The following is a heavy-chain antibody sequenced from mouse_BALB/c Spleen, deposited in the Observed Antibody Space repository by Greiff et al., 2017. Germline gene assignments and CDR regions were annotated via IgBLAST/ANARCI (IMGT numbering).Heavy chain of an antibody. Sequence: ESGPGLVKPSQSLSLTCPVTGYSITSGYYWNWIRQFPGNKLEWLGYISYDGSNNFNPSLKNRISITRDTSKNQFFLKLNSVTTEDTATYYCARELPVGLWYFDVWGAGTTVTVSS. CDR3: ARELPVGLWYFDV. CDR2: ISYDGSN. V-gene: IGHV3-6*02. CDR1: GYSITSGYY. J-gene: IGHJ1*01.